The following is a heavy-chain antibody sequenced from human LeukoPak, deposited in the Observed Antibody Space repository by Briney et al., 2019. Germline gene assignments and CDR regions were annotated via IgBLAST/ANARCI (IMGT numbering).Heavy chain of an antibody. CDR1: GGSISSLY. Sequence: SETLSLTCSVSGGSISSLYWSWIRQPPGKGLEWIGYIYYTGSTNYNPSLKSRVTMFVDMAKNQFSLRLSSVTAADTAVYYCARHRAYSSSSPFDYWGQGTLVTVSS. CDR2: IYYTGST. V-gene: IGHV4-59*08. CDR3: ARHRAYSSSSPFDY. D-gene: IGHD6-6*01. J-gene: IGHJ4*02.